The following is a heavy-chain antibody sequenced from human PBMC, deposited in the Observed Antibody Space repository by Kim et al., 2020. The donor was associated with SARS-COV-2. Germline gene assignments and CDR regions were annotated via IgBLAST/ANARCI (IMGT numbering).Heavy chain of an antibody. D-gene: IGHD1-26*01. CDR3: ARDVGMGGYFDY. J-gene: IGHJ4*02. V-gene: IGHV1-18*01. Sequence: NHAPKGQGRVTMTTDTSTSTAYMELRSLRSDDTAVYYCARDVGMGGYFDYWGQGTLVTVSS.